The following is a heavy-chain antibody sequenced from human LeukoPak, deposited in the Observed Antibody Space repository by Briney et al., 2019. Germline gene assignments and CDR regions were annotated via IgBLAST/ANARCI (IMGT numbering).Heavy chain of an antibody. CDR3: AKHQVTANWYYFHY. Sequence: GGSLRLSCAASGFTLSTYGIHWVRQAPGKGLEWVAVISSDGSNKYYADSVKGRFTISRDGSKNTLYLQMNSLRPEDTAVYFCAKHQVTANWYYFHYWGQGTLVTVSS. J-gene: IGHJ4*02. CDR2: ISSDGSNK. V-gene: IGHV3-30*18. CDR1: GFTLSTYG. D-gene: IGHD2-21*02.